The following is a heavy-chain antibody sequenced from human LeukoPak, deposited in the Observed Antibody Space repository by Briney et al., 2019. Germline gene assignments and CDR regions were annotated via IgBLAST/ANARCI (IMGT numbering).Heavy chain of an antibody. Sequence: SETLSLTCTVSGGSISSHYWSWIRQPPGKGLEWIGYICYSGSTNYNPSLKSRVTISVDTSKNQFSLKLSSVTAADTAVYYCARDRVYYDFWSGYYTPYYFDYWGQGTLVTVSS. D-gene: IGHD3-3*01. CDR3: ARDRVYYDFWSGYYTPYYFDY. CDR1: GGSISSHY. V-gene: IGHV4-59*11. J-gene: IGHJ4*02. CDR2: ICYSGST.